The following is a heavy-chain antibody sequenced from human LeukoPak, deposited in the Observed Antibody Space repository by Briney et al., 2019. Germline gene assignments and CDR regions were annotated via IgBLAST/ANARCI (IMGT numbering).Heavy chain of an antibody. CDR3: ARRRYYDGSGYLE. D-gene: IGHD3-22*01. Sequence: PETLSLTCSVSGDSVSRSDSYWDCIRQPPGKGLEWIGTIYYSGRTYYSPSLKSRVTMSVDPSNNQFSLNLRSVTAADTALYYCARRRYYDGSGYLEWGQGTLLSVSS. CDR2: IYYSGRT. V-gene: IGHV4-39*01. CDR1: GDSVSRSDSY. J-gene: IGHJ1*01.